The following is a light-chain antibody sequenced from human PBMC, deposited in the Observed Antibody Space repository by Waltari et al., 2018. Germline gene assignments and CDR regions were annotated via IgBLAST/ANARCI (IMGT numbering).Light chain of an antibody. CDR3: QQFNTYPLT. CDR2: AAF. CDR1: QCISSY. V-gene: IGKV1-9*01. Sequence: IQLTQAPSSLSASVGDRLTITCRASQCISSYLDWYQQKPGKARNLLIYAAFTLQSGVPSRFSGSGSGTDFTLTISSLQPEDFATYYCQQFNTYPLTFGQGTRLEIK. J-gene: IGKJ5*01.